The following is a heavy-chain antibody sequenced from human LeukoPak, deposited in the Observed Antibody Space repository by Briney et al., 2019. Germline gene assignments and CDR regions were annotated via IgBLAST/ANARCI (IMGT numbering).Heavy chain of an antibody. CDR1: GFTFSNAW. J-gene: IGHJ4*02. D-gene: IGHD6-13*01. CDR2: INTDGTNT. CDR3: ARGGSSRYTISY. V-gene: IGHV3-74*01. Sequence: GGSLRLSCAASGFTFSNAWMSWVRQAPGKGLVWVSRINTDGTNTTYADSVKGRFTISRDNAKNTVYVQMNSLRAEDTAVYYCARGGSSRYTISYWGQGTLVTVSS.